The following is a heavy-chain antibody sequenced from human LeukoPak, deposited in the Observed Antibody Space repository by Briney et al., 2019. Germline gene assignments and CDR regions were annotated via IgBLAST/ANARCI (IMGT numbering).Heavy chain of an antibody. CDR3: AKVRSGGVVVPAAIRSYSYYYYMDV. CDR2: ISGSGGST. J-gene: IGHJ6*03. V-gene: IGHV3-23*01. D-gene: IGHD2-2*01. CDR1: GFTFSSYG. Sequence: GGSLRLSCAASGFTFSSYGMHWVRQAPGKGLEWVSAISGSGGSTYYADSVKGRFTISRDNSKNTLYLQMNSLRAEDTAVYYCAKVRSGGVVVPAAIRSYSYYYYMDVWGKGTTVTVSS.